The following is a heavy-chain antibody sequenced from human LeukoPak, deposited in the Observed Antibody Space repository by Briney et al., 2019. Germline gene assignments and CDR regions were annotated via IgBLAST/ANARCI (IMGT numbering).Heavy chain of an antibody. CDR1: GFTFSSYS. V-gene: IGHV3-48*04. D-gene: IGHD2-2*01. CDR3: ARDGNRYCSSTSCYRYYYYGMDV. Sequence: GGSLRLSCAASGFTFSSYSMNWVRQAPGKGLEWVSYISSSSSTIYYADSVKGRFTISRDNAKNSLYLQMNSLRAEDTAVYYCARDGNRYCSSTSCYRYYYYGMDVWGQGTTVTVSS. J-gene: IGHJ6*02. CDR2: ISSSSSTI.